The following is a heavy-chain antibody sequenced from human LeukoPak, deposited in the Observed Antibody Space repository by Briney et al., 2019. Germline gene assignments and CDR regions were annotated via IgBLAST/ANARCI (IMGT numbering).Heavy chain of an antibody. D-gene: IGHD3-10*01. CDR2: INHSGST. CDR3: ARGVGGYYYGSGSFSAYFQH. J-gene: IGHJ1*01. CDR1: GGSFSGYY. Sequence: SETLSLTCAVYGGSFSGYYWSWIRQPPGKGLEWIGEINHSGSTNYNPSLKSRVTISVDTSKNQFSLKLSSVTAADTAVYYCARGVGGYYYGSGSFSAYFQHWGQGTLVTVSS. V-gene: IGHV4-34*01.